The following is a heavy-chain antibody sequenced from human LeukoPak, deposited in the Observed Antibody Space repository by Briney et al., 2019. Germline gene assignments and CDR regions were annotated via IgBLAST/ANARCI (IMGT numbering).Heavy chain of an antibody. J-gene: IGHJ5*02. V-gene: IGHV1-69*13. Sequence: SVKVSCKASGGTFSSYAISWVRQAPGQGLEWMGGIFPIFGTANYAQEFQGRVTITADESTSTAYMELSSLRSEDTAVYYCARGGRRGAVDTAMVTPWGQGTLVTVSS. CDR2: IFPIFGTA. D-gene: IGHD5-18*01. CDR1: GGTFSSYA. CDR3: ARGGRRGAVDTAMVTP.